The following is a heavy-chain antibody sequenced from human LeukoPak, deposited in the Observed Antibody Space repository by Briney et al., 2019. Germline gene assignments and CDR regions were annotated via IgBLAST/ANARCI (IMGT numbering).Heavy chain of an antibody. CDR3: AKDCVYYYDSSGPYYFDY. D-gene: IGHD3-22*01. V-gene: IGHV3-53*01. CDR2: IYRDDTT. Sequence: GGSLRLSCAASGFPVSSNYMSWVRQAPGKGLEWVSVIYRDDTTYYADSVKGRFTIFRDNSKNTLYLQMNSLRDDDTAVYYCAKDCVYYYDSSGPYYFDYWGQGTLVPLSP. CDR1: GFPVSSNY. J-gene: IGHJ4*02.